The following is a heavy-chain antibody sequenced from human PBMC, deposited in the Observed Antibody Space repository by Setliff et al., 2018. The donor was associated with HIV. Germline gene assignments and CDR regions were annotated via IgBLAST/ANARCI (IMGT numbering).Heavy chain of an antibody. CDR1: GYTFTAYY. Sequence: GASVKVSCKTSGYTFTAYYIHWVRQAPGQGLEGMGWINSNNGGTKYAQNFQGRVTMTRDTSTSTVYMDLRNLRSEDTAVYYCARNQGDSSGWYAGDYWGHGTLVTVSS. V-gene: IGHV1-2*02. CDR3: ARNQGDSSGWYAGDY. CDR2: INSNNGGT. J-gene: IGHJ4*01. D-gene: IGHD6-19*01.